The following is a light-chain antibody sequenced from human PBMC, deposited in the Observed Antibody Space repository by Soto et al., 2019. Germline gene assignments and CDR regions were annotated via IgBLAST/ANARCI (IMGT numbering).Light chain of an antibody. V-gene: IGLV1-47*01. CDR1: SSNIGGNF. Sequence: QSVLTQPPSASGTPGQRITISCSGSSSNIGGNFVYWYQQLPETAPKLLIYRHDQRPSGVPDRFSGSKSGTSASLAISGLRSEDEADYYCATWDDSLGGPVFAGGTKVTVL. J-gene: IGLJ2*01. CDR3: ATWDDSLGGPV. CDR2: RHD.